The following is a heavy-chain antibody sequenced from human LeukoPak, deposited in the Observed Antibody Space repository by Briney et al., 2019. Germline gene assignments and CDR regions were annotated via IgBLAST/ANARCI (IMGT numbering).Heavy chain of an antibody. D-gene: IGHD5-12*01. J-gene: IGHJ6*02. CDR1: GGSISSYY. CDR2: TYYRGTT. CDR3: ARLAYSGYDLYYYYDMDV. V-gene: IGHV4-59*08. Sequence: SETRSPTWTVSGGSISSYYWSWIRQPQGKGLGWIGYTYYRGTTNYNPSLKSRATISVDTSKNQFSLKLSSVTAADTAVYYCARLAYSGYDLYYYYDMDVWGQGTTVTVSS.